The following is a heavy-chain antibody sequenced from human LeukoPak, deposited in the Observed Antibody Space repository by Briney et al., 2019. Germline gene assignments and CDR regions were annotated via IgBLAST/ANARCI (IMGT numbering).Heavy chain of an antibody. CDR2: IYSSGNT. CDR3: ARDNGLGRGGVDP. V-gene: IGHV4-31*03. Sequence: PSETLSLTCTVSGGSISSGVYYWTWIRQLPGKGLEWIGYIYSSGNTYYNASLKTRVTISVDTSKNQFSLKLSSVTAADTAVYYCARDNGLGRGGVDPWGQGTLVTVSS. D-gene: IGHD1-26*01. CDR1: GGSISSGVYY. J-gene: IGHJ5*02.